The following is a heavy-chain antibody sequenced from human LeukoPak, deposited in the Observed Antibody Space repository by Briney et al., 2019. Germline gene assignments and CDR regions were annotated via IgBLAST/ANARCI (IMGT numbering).Heavy chain of an antibody. J-gene: IGHJ4*02. D-gene: IGHD6-13*01. CDR3: AKGFGIAWYVFLFDY. CDR1: GGSISSSSYY. V-gene: IGHV4-61*05. CDR2: IHYTGST. Sequence: SETLSLTCTVSGGSISSSSYYWGWIRQPPGKGLEWIGYIHYTGSTSYNPSLKSRVTISVDTSKNQLSLNLNSVTAADTAVYYCAKGFGIAWYVFLFDYWGQGSLVTVSS.